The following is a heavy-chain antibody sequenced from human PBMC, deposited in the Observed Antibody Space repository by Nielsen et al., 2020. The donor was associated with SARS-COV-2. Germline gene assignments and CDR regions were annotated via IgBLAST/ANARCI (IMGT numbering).Heavy chain of an antibody. CDR1: GFTFDDYA. CDR3: AKTLFSDYGDYYWYFDL. V-gene: IGHV3-9*01. CDR2: ISWNSGSI. D-gene: IGHD4-17*01. Sequence: LKISCAASGFTFDDYAMHWVRQAPGKGLEWVSGISWNSGSIGYADSVEGRFTISRDNAKNSLYLQMNSLRAEDTALYYCAKTLFSDYGDYYWYFDLWGRGTLVTVSS. J-gene: IGHJ2*01.